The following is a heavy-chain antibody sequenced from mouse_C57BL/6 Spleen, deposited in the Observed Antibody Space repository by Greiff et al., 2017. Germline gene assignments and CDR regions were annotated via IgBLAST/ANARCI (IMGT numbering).Heavy chain of an antibody. Sequence: EVQRVESGGGLVQPGGSMKLSCAASGFTFSDAWMDWVRQSPEKGLEWVAEIRNKANNHATYYGESVKGRFTISRDDFKSSVYLQMNSLRAEDTGIYYCTRRDGPYAMDYWGQGTSVTVSS. J-gene: IGHJ4*01. CDR3: TRRDGPYAMDY. D-gene: IGHD2-3*01. CDR1: GFTFSDAW. V-gene: IGHV6-6*01. CDR2: IRNKANNHAT.